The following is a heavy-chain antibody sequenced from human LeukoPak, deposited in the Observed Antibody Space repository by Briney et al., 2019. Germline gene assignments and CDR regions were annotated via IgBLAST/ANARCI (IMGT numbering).Heavy chain of an antibody. CDR1: GFSFSDYW. V-gene: IGHV3-74*01. CDR2: INSDGSST. Sequence: QPGGSLRLSCTASGFSFSDYWMHWVRQAPGKGLVWVSRINSDGSSTDYADSVKGRFTVSRDNSKNTLYLQMNSLRAEDTAVYYCARDLSSSFRYFQHWGQGTLVTVSS. CDR3: ARDLSSSFRYFQH. J-gene: IGHJ1*01. D-gene: IGHD6-19*01.